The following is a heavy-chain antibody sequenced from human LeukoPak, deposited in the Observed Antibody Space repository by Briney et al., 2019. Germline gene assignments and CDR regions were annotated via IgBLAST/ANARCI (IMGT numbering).Heavy chain of an antibody. CDR3: ARGPDIVVIPIVDDSFDI. D-gene: IGHD2-2*01. J-gene: IGHJ3*02. CDR1: GFTFSSYS. V-gene: IGHV3-21*01. Sequence: GGSLRLSCAASGFTFSSYSMNWVRQAPGKGLDWVSSIGSNSKYIYYADSVKGRFTSSRDNAKNSLYLQMNSLRAEDTAVYYCARGPDIVVIPIVDDSFDIWGQGTMVTVSS. CDR2: IGSNSKYI.